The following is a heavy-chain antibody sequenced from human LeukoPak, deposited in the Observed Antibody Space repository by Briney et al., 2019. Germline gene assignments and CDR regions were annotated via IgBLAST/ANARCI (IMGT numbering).Heavy chain of an antibody. CDR2: INPSGGST. Sequence: ASVKVSCQASGYTFTSYYMHWVRQAPGQGLEWMGIINPSGGSTSYAQKFQGRVTMTRDTSTSTVYMELSSLRSEDTAVYYCARGLEYYGSGSYAASDYWGQGTLVTVSS. CDR3: ARGLEYYGSGSYAASDY. CDR1: GYTFTSYY. J-gene: IGHJ4*02. V-gene: IGHV1-46*01. D-gene: IGHD3-10*01.